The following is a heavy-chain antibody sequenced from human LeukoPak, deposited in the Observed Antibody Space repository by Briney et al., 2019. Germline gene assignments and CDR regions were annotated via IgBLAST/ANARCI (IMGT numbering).Heavy chain of an antibody. CDR3: AKIGCSGGGCYS. V-gene: IGHV3-30*18. CDR2: ISYDGSNK. CDR1: GFTFSSSA. Sequence: GGSLRLSCAASGFTFSSSAMSWVRQAPGKGLEWVAVISYDGSNKYYAGSVKGRFTISRDNSRNTLYLQMNSLRAEDTAVYYCAKIGCSGGGCYSWGQGTLVTVSS. D-gene: IGHD2-15*01. J-gene: IGHJ4*02.